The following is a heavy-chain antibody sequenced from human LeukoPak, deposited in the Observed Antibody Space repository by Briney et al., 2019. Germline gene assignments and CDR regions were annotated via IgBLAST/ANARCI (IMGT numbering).Heavy chain of an antibody. CDR2: ISYDGSNK. D-gene: IGHD5-12*01. CDR3: AKSLKRLIVATTTFDY. Sequence: GGSLRLSCAASGFTFSSYGMHWVRQAPGKGLEWVAVISYDGSNKYYADSVKGQFTISRDNSKNTLYLQMNSLRAEDTAVYYCAKSLKRLIVATTTFDYWGQGTLVTVSS. CDR1: GFTFSSYG. V-gene: IGHV3-30*18. J-gene: IGHJ4*02.